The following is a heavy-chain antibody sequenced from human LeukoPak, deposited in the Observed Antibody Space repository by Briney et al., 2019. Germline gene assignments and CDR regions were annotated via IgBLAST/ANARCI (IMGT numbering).Heavy chain of an antibody. D-gene: IGHD1-14*01. CDR1: GGSFSGYF. J-gene: IGHJ4*02. CDR3: ARRRKSNDN. Sequence: SETLSLTCAVYGGSFSGYFWIRIRQPPGKGLEWIGEISHDGSTTYNPSLKSRVTISVDTSKTQFSLKLSSVAAADTAVYYCARRRKSNDNWGQGTLVTVSS. V-gene: IGHV4-34*01. CDR2: ISHDGST.